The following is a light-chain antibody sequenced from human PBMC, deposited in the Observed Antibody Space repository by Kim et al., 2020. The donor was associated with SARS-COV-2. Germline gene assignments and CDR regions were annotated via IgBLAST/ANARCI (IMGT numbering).Light chain of an antibody. CDR2: DVT. V-gene: IGLV2-14*03. CDR3: SSYTSSSTFGV. J-gene: IGLJ3*02. Sequence: QSITISCTGTSSDVGGYNYVSWYQHHPGKAPKLMIYDVTQRPSGVSHRFSGSKSGNTASLTISGLQPEDEADYYCSSYTSSSTFGVFGGGTRLTVL. CDR1: SSDVGGYNY.